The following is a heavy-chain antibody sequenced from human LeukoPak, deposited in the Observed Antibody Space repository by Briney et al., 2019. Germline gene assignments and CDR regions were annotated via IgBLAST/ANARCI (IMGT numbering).Heavy chain of an antibody. J-gene: IGHJ5*02. CDR2: VDPDDGQR. V-gene: IGHV1-24*01. CDR3: AAVSGHYTLLDA. CDR1: GYTLNDIS. Sequence: ASVKVSCKISGYTLNDISVHWVRQPPGKGLEWMGGVDPDDGQRVYAQRFQGRVTMTEDTSTNTAYMELSRLRSVDTAVYFCAAVSGHYTLLDAWGQGALVTVST. D-gene: IGHD4-11*01.